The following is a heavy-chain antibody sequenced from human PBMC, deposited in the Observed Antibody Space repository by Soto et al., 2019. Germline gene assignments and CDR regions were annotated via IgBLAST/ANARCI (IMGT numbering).Heavy chain of an antibody. V-gene: IGHV1-69*02. CDR2: IIPILGIA. D-gene: IGHD3-22*01. Sequence: GAPAKLSSKAPGGTFNSNTISWPRHSPGQGLEWMGRIIPILGIANYAQKFQGRVTITADKSTSTAYMELSSLRSEDTAVYYCARFLLGYNSSGYFLNDAFDIWGQGIMVSV. CDR1: GGTFNSNT. CDR3: ARFLLGYNSSGYFLNDAFDI. J-gene: IGHJ3*02.